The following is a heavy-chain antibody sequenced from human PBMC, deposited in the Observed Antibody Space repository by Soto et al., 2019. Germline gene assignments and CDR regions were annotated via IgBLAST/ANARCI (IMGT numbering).Heavy chain of an antibody. D-gene: IGHD5-12*01. Sequence: EVQLMESGGGWVQPGTSLRLSCAASGFTFHRYAMHWVRQAPGKGLEWVSGISHVGGTIDYADSVQGRFTVFRDNAKNSQYLQMNSLRAVCTALAYCTKGGYDFIYYCGMAVWGQGTTVTVSS. CDR2: ISHVGGTI. CDR3: TKGGYDFIYYCGMAV. CDR1: GFTFHRYA. J-gene: IGHJ6*02. V-gene: IGHV3-9*01.